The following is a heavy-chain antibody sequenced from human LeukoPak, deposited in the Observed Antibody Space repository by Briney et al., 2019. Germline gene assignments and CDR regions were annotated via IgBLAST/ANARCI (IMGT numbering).Heavy chain of an antibody. CDR3: ARRAGAYSHPCDY. D-gene: IGHD4/OR15-4a*01. CDR2: ISWNSGTI. V-gene: IGHV3-9*01. CDR1: GFTFDDYA. J-gene: IGHJ4*02. Sequence: PGGSLRLSCAASGFTFDDYAMYWVRQAPGKGLEWVSGISWNSGTIAYADSVKGRFTISRDNAKNSLYLQMNSLRAEDTALYYCARRAGAYSHPCDYWGQGTLVTVSS.